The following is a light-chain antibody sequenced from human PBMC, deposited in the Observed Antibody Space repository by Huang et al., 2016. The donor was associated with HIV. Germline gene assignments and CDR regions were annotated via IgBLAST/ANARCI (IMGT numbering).Light chain of an antibody. V-gene: IGKV3-20*01. Sequence: VLTQSPDTLSLSPGERATLSCRASQTVSSSYLAWYQQKPGQAPRLLIYGASSRASGIPDRFSGSGSGTDFALTISRLEPEDFAVYYCQQYANSPFTFGQGTKLEIK. CDR2: GAS. J-gene: IGKJ2*01. CDR3: QQYANSPFT. CDR1: QTVSSSY.